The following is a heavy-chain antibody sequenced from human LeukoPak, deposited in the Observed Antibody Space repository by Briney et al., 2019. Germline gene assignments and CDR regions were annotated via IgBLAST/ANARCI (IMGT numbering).Heavy chain of an antibody. V-gene: IGHV3-23*01. CDR1: GFTFSGYA. CDR3: ANVSSGNYAGDAFDI. D-gene: IGHD1-26*01. CDR2: ISGGGGST. J-gene: IGHJ3*02. Sequence: SGGSLRLSCAASGFTFSGYAMTWVRQAPGKGLELVSAISGGGGSTYYADSVKGRFTISRDNYKHTLYRQMSSLRADDTAVYYCANVSSGNYAGDAFDIWGQGTMVTVSS.